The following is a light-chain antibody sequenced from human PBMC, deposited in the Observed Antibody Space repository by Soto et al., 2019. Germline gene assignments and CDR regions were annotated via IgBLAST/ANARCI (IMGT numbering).Light chain of an antibody. V-gene: IGKV3-20*01. CDR3: QKYGSSPTCT. CDR2: GAS. J-gene: IGKJ1*01. Sequence: EILLTQSPGTLSLSPGERATLSCRASQSVSSSYLAWYQQKPGQAPRLLIYGASSRATGIPDRFSGSGSGTDFTLTISRLEPEDFAVYYCQKYGSSPTCTFAQGTRVDI. CDR1: QSVSSSY.